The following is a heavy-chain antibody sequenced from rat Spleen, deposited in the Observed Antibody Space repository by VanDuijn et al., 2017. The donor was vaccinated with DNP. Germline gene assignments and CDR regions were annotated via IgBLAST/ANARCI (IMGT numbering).Heavy chain of an antibody. J-gene: IGHJ2*01. CDR3: TRDSYVFDY. CDR1: GFTFSDYN. D-gene: IGHD2-1*01. CDR2: ISSNGANT. Sequence: EVQLVESGGDLVQSGRSLKVSCAASGFTFSDYNMAWVRQAPTKGLEWVATISSNGANTYYRDSVKGRFTISRDNTENTLYLQMSSLRSEDTASYYCTRDSYVFDYWGQGVMVTVSS. V-gene: IGHV5S23*01.